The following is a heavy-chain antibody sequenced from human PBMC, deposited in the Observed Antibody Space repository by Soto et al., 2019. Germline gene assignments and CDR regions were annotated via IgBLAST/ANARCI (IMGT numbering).Heavy chain of an antibody. D-gene: IGHD3-9*01. CDR3: ARCPIDHNWFDP. J-gene: IGHJ5*02. Sequence: TSETLSLTCTVSGGSISSYYWSWIRQPPGKGLEWIGYIYYSGSTNYNPSLKSRVTISVDTSKKQFSLRLSAVTAADTAVYYCARCPIDHNWFDPWGQGTLVTVSS. CDR1: GGSISSYY. V-gene: IGHV4-59*01. CDR2: IYYSGST.